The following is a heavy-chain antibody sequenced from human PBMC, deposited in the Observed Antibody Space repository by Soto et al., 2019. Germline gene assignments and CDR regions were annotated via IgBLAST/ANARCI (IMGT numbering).Heavy chain of an antibody. CDR3: SRHVPAAGYYYGMDV. CDR2: IIPIFGTA. D-gene: IGHD2-2*01. CDR1: GGTFSSYA. J-gene: IGHJ6*02. V-gene: IGHV1-69*12. Sequence: QVQLVQSGAEVKKPGSSVKVSCKASGGTFSSYAISWVRQAPGKGLGWMGGIIPIFGTANYAQKFQGRVTITADESTSTAYMELSSLRSEDTAVYYCSRHVPAAGYYYGMDVWGQGTTVTVSS.